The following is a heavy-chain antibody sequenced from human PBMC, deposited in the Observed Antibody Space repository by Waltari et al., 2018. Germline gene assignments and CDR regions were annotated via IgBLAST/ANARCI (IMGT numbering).Heavy chain of an antibody. J-gene: IGHJ4*02. CDR2: INHSGST. CDR3: ARMVRYVDWFHQGDY. CDR1: GGSFSGYY. D-gene: IGHD3-9*01. Sequence: QVQLQQWGAGLLKPSETLSLTCAVYGGSFSGYYWSWIRQPPGKGLEWIGEINHSGSTNYSPSIKRGVTISIDTSKKQFSLKVVSVTAADTAVYYCARMVRYVDWFHQGDYWGQGTLVTVSS. V-gene: IGHV4-34*01.